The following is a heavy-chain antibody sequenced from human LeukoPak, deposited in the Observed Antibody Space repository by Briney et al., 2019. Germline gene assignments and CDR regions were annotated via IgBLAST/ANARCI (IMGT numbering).Heavy chain of an antibody. J-gene: IGHJ4*02. V-gene: IGHV4-61*05. CDR2: IFYTGKT. CDR3: TRFFDS. CDR1: GGSVSTSDFY. Sequence: SETLSLTCTVSGGSVSTSDFYWGWVRHPPGKDLEWIGDIFYTGKTNYNPSVKSRVTISLDMSKNQFSLKLTSVTAADTAVYYCTRFFDSWGKGTLVTVS.